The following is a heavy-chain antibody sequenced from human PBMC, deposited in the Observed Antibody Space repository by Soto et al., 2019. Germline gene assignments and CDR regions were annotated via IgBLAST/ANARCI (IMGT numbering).Heavy chain of an antibody. CDR1: GYSFTAYW. J-gene: IGHJ4*02. CDR2: IDPSDSYV. D-gene: IGHD2-2*01. V-gene: IGHV5-10-1*01. CDR3: TRRASSSFYHFAF. Sequence: PGESLKISCQASGYSFTAYWITWVRQMPGKGLEWMATIDPSDSYVDYSPSFRGHVTFSVDRSITTVYLQWNSLKASDNAMYFCTRRASSSFYHFAFWGQGALVTV.